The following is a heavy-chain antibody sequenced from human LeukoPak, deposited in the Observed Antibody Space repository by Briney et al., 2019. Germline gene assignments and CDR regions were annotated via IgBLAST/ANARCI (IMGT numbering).Heavy chain of an antibody. Sequence: PGGSLRLSCAASGFAFSNYWMHWVRQAPGKGLVWVSLINCDGGSIIYPDSVKGRFTISRDNAKNTLYLQMNSLRAEDTAVYYCARGIGAGSNWFDSWGQGTRVTVSS. J-gene: IGHJ5*01. D-gene: IGHD6-13*01. CDR2: INCDGGSI. CDR1: GFAFSNYW. CDR3: ARGIGAGSNWFDS. V-gene: IGHV3-74*01.